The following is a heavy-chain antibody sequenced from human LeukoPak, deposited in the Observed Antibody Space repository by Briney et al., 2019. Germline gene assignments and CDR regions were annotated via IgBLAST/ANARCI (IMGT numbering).Heavy chain of an antibody. CDR1: GGSISSGSYY. Sequence: PSETLSLTCTVSGGSISSGSYYWSWIRQPAGKGLEWIGRIYTSGSTNYNPSLKSRVTTSVDTSKNQFSLKLSSVTAADTAVYYCARDPAVAGPDYYYYYGMDVWGQGTTVTVSS. CDR3: ARDPAVAGPDYYYYYGMDV. J-gene: IGHJ6*02. V-gene: IGHV4-61*02. D-gene: IGHD6-19*01. CDR2: IYTSGST.